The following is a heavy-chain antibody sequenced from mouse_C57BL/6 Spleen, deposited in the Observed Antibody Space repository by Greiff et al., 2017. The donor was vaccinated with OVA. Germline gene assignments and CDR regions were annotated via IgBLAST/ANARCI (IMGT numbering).Heavy chain of an antibody. J-gene: IGHJ2*01. Sequence: VQLQQSGPELVKPGASVKISCKASGYAFSSSWMNWVKQRPGKGLEWIGRIYPGDGDTNYNGKFKGKATLTADKSSSTAYMQLSSLTSVDSAVYFCARSGYYGSTLYFDYWGQGTTLTVSS. CDR3: ARSGYYGSTLYFDY. D-gene: IGHD1-1*01. V-gene: IGHV1-82*01. CDR2: IYPGDGDT. CDR1: GYAFSSSW.